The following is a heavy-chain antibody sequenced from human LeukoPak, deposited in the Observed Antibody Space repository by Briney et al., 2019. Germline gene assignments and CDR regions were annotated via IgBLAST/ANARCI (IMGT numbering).Heavy chain of an antibody. D-gene: IGHD6-13*01. Sequence: SLRLSCAASGFTFDDYAMHWVRQAPGKGLEWVSGISWNSGSIGYADSVKGRFTISRDNAKNSLYLQMNSLRAEDTAVYYCAKARITRAGPFDYWGQGTLVTVSS. CDR3: AKARITRAGPFDY. V-gene: IGHV3-9*01. CDR2: ISWNSGSI. CDR1: GFTFDDYA. J-gene: IGHJ4*02.